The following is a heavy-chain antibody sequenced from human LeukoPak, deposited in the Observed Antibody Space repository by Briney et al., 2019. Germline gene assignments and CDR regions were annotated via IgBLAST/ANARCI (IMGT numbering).Heavy chain of an antibody. CDR2: IIPIFGTA. V-gene: IGHV1-69*13. CDR1: GGTFTSYA. CDR3: ARVQTGTTV. Sequence: SVKVSCKASGGTFTSYAISWVRQAPGQGLEWMGGIIPIFGTANYPEKFQGRVTITVDESTTTAYMELSSLKSEDTAVYYCARVQTGTTVWGQGTLVTVSS. J-gene: IGHJ4*02. D-gene: IGHD1-1*01.